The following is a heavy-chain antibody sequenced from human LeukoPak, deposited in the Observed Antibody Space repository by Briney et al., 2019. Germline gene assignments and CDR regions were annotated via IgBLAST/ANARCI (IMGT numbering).Heavy chain of an antibody. CDR1: GGSISSYY. CDR3: ARDFRGYSGYGHYYYGMDV. D-gene: IGHD5-12*01. Sequence: SETLSLTCTVSGGSISSYYWSWIRQPPGKGLEWIGYIYYSGSTNYNPSLKSRVTISVDTSKNQFSLKLSSVTAADTAVYYCARDFRGYSGYGHYYYGMDVWGQGTTVTVSS. J-gene: IGHJ6*02. V-gene: IGHV4-59*12. CDR2: IYYSGST.